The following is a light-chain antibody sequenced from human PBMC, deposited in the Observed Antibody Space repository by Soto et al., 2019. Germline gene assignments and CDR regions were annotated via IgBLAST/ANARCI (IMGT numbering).Light chain of an antibody. CDR1: SSDLGGYNY. Sequence: QSALTQPASVSGSPGQSITISCTGSSSDLGGYNYVSWYQQHPGKAPKLMIYDVSNRPSGVSNRFSGSNSGNTASLTISGLQAEDEADHYCSSYISSTLLFGGGTKLTVL. J-gene: IGLJ2*01. CDR2: DVS. V-gene: IGLV2-14*01. CDR3: SSYISSTLL.